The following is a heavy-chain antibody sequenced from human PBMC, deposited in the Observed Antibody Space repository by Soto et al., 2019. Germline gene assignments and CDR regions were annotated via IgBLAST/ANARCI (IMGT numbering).Heavy chain of an antibody. CDR2: IYWDDDK. D-gene: IGHD2-15*01. CDR1: GFSLSTSGVG. Sequence: QITLKESGPTLVKPTQTLTLTCTFSGFSLSTSGVGVGWIRQPPGKALEWLALIYWDDDKRYSPSLKSRLTITKETTKNQVVLTMTNIDPVDTATYYCAHRRSYCSGGSCYSGFDYWGQGTLVTVSS. J-gene: IGHJ4*02. V-gene: IGHV2-5*02. CDR3: AHRRSYCSGGSCYSGFDY.